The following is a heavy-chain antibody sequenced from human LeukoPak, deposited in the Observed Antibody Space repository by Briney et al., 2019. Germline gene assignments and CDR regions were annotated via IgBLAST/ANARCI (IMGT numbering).Heavy chain of an antibody. CDR1: GFTFSSYG. V-gene: IGHV3-30*02. Sequence: GGSLRLSCAASGFTFSSYGMQWVRQAPGKGLEWVAFIWYDGSKTYYADSVRGRFIISQDSFKNTLSLQMNSLRAEDTVVYYCAKDIFASVTTWYFDYWGHGTLVTVSS. CDR3: AKDIFASVTTWYFDY. D-gene: IGHD4-17*01. CDR2: IWYDGSKT. J-gene: IGHJ4*01.